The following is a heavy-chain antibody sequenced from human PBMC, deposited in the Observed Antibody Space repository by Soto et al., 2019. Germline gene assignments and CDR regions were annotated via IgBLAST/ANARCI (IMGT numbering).Heavy chain of an antibody. CDR2: FDPEDGET. Sequence: GASVKVSCKVSGYTLTELSMHWVLQAPGEGLEWMGGFDPEDGETIYAQKFQGRVTMTEDTSTDTAYMELSSLRSEDTAVYYCATVTLYGAYVRGGNFVSWGLGILVTVSS. CDR1: GYTLTELS. J-gene: IGHJ4*02. V-gene: IGHV1-24*01. CDR3: ATVTLYGAYVRGGNFVS. D-gene: IGHD4-17*01.